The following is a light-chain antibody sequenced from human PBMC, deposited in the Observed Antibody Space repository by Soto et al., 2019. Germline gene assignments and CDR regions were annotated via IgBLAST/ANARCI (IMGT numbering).Light chain of an antibody. V-gene: IGLV2-23*01. CDR3: CAFTSSGTWV. J-gene: IGLJ3*02. CDR2: EDT. Sequence: QSVLTQPASVSGSPGQSITISCTGTSSDVGSHNLVSWYQQHPGKAPKLMISEDTKRPSGVSNRFSGSKSGNMASLTISGLQAEDEADYYCCAFTSSGTWVFGVGTKLTVL. CDR1: SSDVGSHNL.